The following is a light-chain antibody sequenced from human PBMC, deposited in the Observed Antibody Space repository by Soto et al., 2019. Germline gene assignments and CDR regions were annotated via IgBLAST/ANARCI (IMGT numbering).Light chain of an antibody. CDR1: QSVSSSY. CDR3: QQYGSSPQT. CDR2: GAS. Sequence: ESVLTHSQCTLSLSPGLRSTLSCRASQSVSSSYLAWYQQKNGQAPRLXIYGASSRATGIPDRFSGSGYGTDFNLTISRLETEDFAVYYCQQYGSSPQTFGQGTKVDIK. J-gene: IGKJ1*01. V-gene: IGKV3-20*01.